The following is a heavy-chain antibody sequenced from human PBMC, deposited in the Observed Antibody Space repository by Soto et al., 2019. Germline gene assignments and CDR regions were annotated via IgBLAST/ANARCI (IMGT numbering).Heavy chain of an antibody. Sequence: SETLSLTCTVSGGSISSGGYYWSWIRQHPGKGLEWIGYIYYSGSTYYNPSLKSRVTISVDTSKNQFSLKLSSVTAADTAVYYCARGLRSDYSNYVVSSEEYYYGMDVWGQGTTVTVSS. CDR1: GGSISSGGYY. CDR2: IYYSGST. V-gene: IGHV4-31*03. J-gene: IGHJ6*02. CDR3: ARGLRSDYSNYVVSSEEYYYGMDV. D-gene: IGHD4-4*01.